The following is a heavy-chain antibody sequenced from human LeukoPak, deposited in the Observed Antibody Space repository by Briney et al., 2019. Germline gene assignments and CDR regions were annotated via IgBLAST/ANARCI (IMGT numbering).Heavy chain of an antibody. J-gene: IGHJ4*02. CDR1: GFTFSSHS. D-gene: IGHD5-18*01. CDR3: AKDPDPYSSYYFDY. Sequence: PGGSLRLSCAASGFTFSSHSMSWVRQAPGKGLEWVAFIRYDGSNKYYADSVKGRFTISRDNSKNTLYLQMNSLRAEDTAVYYCAKDPDPYSSYYFDYWGQGTLVTVSS. CDR2: IRYDGSNK. V-gene: IGHV3-30*02.